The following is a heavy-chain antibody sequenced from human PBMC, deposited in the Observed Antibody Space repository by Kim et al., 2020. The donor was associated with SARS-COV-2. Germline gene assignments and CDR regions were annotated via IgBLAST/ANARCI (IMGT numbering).Heavy chain of an antibody. CDR3: AKRAGTYAFDI. D-gene: IGHD6-19*01. J-gene: IGHJ3*02. CDR2: ISGSATGT. CDR1: GITLSSYA. Sequence: GGSLRLSCAASGITLSSYAMSWVRQTPGKGLEWVSAISGSATGTYYADSVKGRFTISRDNSKDTLYLQMNSLRAEDTAIYYCAKRAGTYAFDIWGQGTMVTVSS. V-gene: IGHV3-23*01.